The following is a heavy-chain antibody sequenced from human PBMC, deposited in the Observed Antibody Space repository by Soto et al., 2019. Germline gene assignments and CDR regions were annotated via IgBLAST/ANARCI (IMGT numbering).Heavy chain of an antibody. V-gene: IGHV3-21*01. Sequence: EVQLVESWGGLVKPGGSLRLSCAASGFTFNTYDMNWVRQAPGKGLEWVSSITTSSAYIYYADSLKGRITISRDNAKNSLFLQMNSLRAEDTAVYYCVRSGTARLLRHSWFDTWGQGTLVTVSS. CDR1: GFTFNTYD. CDR3: VRSGTARLLRHSWFDT. CDR2: ITTSSAYI. J-gene: IGHJ5*02. D-gene: IGHD2-21*01.